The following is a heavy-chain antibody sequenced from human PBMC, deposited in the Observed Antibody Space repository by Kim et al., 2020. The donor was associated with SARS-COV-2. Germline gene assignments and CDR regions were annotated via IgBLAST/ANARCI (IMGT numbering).Heavy chain of an antibody. J-gene: IGHJ5*02. Sequence: GGSTYYADSVKGRFTISRDNSKNTLYLQMNSLRAEDTAVYYCARGAYWFDPWGQGTLVTVSS. V-gene: IGHV3-66*01. CDR3: ARGAYWFDP. CDR2: GGST.